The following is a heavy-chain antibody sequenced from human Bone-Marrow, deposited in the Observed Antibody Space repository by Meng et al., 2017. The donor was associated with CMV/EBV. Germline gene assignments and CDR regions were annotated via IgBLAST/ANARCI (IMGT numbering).Heavy chain of an antibody. CDR3: ASWYSTAWVFDY. Sequence: ASVKVSCKASGYTFTAHYFHWVRQAPGQGLEWMGWISAYNGNTNYAQKLQGRVTMTTDTSTSTAYMELRSLRSDDTAVYYCASWYSTAWVFDYWGQGTLVTVSS. V-gene: IGHV1-18*04. D-gene: IGHD6-13*01. CDR2: ISAYNGNT. CDR1: GYTFTAHY. J-gene: IGHJ4*02.